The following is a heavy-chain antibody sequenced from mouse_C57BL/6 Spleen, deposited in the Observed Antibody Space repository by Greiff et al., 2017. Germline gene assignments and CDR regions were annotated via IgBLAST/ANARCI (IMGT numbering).Heavy chain of an antibody. J-gene: IGHJ2*01. V-gene: IGHV1-82*01. CDR3: ARSSANWDVGDY. CDR2: IYPGDGDT. D-gene: IGHD4-1*01. Sequence: QVQLQQSGPELVKPGASVKISCKASGYAFSSSWMNWVKQRPGKGLEWIGRIYPGDGDTNYNGKFKGKATLTADKSSSTAYMQLSSLTSEDSAVYFCARSSANWDVGDYWGQGTTLTVSS. CDR1: GYAFSSSW.